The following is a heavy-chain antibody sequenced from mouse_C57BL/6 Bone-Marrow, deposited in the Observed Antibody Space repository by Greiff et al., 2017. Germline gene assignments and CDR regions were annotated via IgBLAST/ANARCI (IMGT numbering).Heavy chain of an antibody. CDR3: TTRRWYFDV. V-gene: IGHV14-4*01. Sequence: VQLQQSGAELVRPGASVKLSCTASGFNIKDDYMHWVKQRPEQGLEWIGWIDPENGDTEYASKFQGKATITADTSSNTAYLQLSRLTSADTAVYYCTTRRWYFDVWGTGTTVTVSS. CDR1: GFNIKDDY. CDR2: IDPENGDT. J-gene: IGHJ1*03.